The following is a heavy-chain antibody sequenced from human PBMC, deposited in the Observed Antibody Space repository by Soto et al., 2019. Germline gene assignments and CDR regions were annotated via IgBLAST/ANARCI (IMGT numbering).Heavy chain of an antibody. Sequence: QVQLVQSGAEVKKPGASVKVSCKASGYTFTSYDINWVRQATGQGLEWMGWMNPNSGNTGYAQKFQARSTIPRNTSISTAYMELSRLRSEGTAVYYCAGNIAAAGNDAFDIWGQGTMVTVSS. V-gene: IGHV1-8*01. CDR2: MNPNSGNT. CDR3: AGNIAAAGNDAFDI. J-gene: IGHJ3*02. D-gene: IGHD6-13*01. CDR1: GYTFTSYD.